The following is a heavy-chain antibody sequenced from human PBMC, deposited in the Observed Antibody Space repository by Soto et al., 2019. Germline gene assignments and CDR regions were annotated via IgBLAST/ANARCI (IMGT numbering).Heavy chain of an antibody. D-gene: IGHD2-15*01. Sequence: EVQLVESGGGLVQPGRSLRLSCAASGFTFDDYAMHWVRQAPGKGLEWVSSISSGGSYIYYVDSVKGRFTISRDNAKNSLYLQMDSLRAEDTAVYYCVRGLGATADYWGQGTLVTVSS. J-gene: IGHJ4*02. CDR3: VRGLGATADY. V-gene: IGHV3-48*03. CDR2: ISSGGSYI. CDR1: GFTFDDYA.